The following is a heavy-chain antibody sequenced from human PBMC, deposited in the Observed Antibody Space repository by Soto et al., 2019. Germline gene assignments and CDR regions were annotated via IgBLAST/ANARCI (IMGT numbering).Heavy chain of an antibody. CDR2: QTGST. V-gene: IGHV4-61*01. J-gene: IGHJ4*02. CDR1: GASVTSDSYH. Sequence: QVHLQESGPGLIKPSETLSLTCSVSGASVTSDSYHWTWIRQPPGKGLEWIGQTGSTNYNPSLKSGITISVDTSKNQFSLNLDSVTAADTAIYYCAIYKAGAGGNGFWGQGTLVIVSS. CDR3: AIYKAGAGGNGF. D-gene: IGHD6-19*01.